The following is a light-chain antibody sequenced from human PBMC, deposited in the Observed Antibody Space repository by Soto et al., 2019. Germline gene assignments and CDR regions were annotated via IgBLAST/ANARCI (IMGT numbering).Light chain of an antibody. V-gene: IGLV2-8*01. CDR2: EVN. CDR1: SSDVGGYNY. Sequence: QSALTQPPSASGSPGQSVTISCTGTSSDVGGYNYVSWYQQHPGKAPKLMIYEVNKRPLGVPDRFSGSKSGNTASLTVSGLQAEDEADYYCSSYAGDNTLLFGGGTKLTVL. CDR3: SSYAGDNTLL. J-gene: IGLJ2*01.